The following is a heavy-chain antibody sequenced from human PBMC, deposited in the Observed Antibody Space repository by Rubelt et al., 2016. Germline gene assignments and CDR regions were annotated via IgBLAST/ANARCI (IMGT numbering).Heavy chain of an antibody. D-gene: IGHD2-15*01. CDR3: TTDIVGP. Sequence: EVHLLESGGGLVQPGGSLRLSRAASGLTFSSYAMNWVRQTPGKGLEWVGLIKSKTDGGTTDYAAPVKGRFTISRDDSKNTLYLQMNSLKTEDTAVYYCTTDIVGPWGQGTLVTVSS. V-gene: IGHV3-15*01. CDR1: GLTFSSYA. CDR2: IKSKTDGGTT. J-gene: IGHJ5*02.